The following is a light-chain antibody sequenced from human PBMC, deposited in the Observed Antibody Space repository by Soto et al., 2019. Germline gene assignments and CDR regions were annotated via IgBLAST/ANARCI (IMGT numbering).Light chain of an antibody. CDR2: EVS. CDR3: SSYSSTSTPWV. J-gene: IGLJ3*02. Sequence: QSALTQPASVSGSPGHSITISCTGTSSDVGTYNFVSWYQQHPGKAPKLMIYEVSSRPSGVSNRFSGSKSGNTASLTISGLQAEDEADYYCSSYSSTSTPWVFGGGTKLTVL. V-gene: IGLV2-14*01. CDR1: SSDVGTYNF.